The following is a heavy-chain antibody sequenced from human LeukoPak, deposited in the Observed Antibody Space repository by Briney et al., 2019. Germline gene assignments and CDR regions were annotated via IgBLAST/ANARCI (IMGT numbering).Heavy chain of an antibody. J-gene: IGHJ4*02. CDR1: GIIFSSYS. CDR3: AKLLPN. Sequence: GGSLRLSCAVSGIIFSSYSMNWVRQAPGKGLEWVSYISSSGSTIYYADSVKGRFTISRDNSKNTLYLQMNSLRAEDTAIYYCAKLLPNWGQGTLVTVSS. CDR2: ISSSGSTI. D-gene: IGHD4-23*01. V-gene: IGHV3-48*01.